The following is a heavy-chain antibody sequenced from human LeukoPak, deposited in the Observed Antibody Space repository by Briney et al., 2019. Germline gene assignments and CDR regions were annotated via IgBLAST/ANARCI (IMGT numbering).Heavy chain of an antibody. Sequence: SETLSLTCAVYGGSFSGYYWSWIRQPPGKGLEWIGEINHSGSTNYNPSLKSRVTISVDTSKNQFSLKLSSVTAADTAAYYCARDKRSVAAASNFDYWGQGTLVTVSS. J-gene: IGHJ4*02. V-gene: IGHV4-34*01. D-gene: IGHD6-19*01. CDR1: GGSFSGYY. CDR2: INHSGST. CDR3: ARDKRSVAAASNFDY.